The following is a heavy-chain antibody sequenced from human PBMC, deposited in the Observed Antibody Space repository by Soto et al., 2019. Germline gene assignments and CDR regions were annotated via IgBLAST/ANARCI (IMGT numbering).Heavy chain of an antibody. Sequence: QVQLQQWGAGLLKPSETLSLTCADYGGSFSGYYWSWIRQPPGKGLEWIGEINHSGSTNYNPSLKSRVTISVDTSKNQFSLKLSSVTAADTAVYYCARGGPRDIVVVPAAIIAFDIWGQGTMVTVSS. V-gene: IGHV4-34*01. D-gene: IGHD2-2*01. CDR3: ARGGPRDIVVVPAAIIAFDI. J-gene: IGHJ3*02. CDR2: INHSGST. CDR1: GGSFSGYY.